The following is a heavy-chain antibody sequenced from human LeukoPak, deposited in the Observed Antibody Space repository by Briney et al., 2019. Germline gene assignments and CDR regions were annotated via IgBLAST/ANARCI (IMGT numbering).Heavy chain of an antibody. J-gene: IGHJ4*02. D-gene: IGHD4-17*01. Sequence: SETLSLTCAVSGGSISSGGYSWSWIRQPPGKGLEWIGYIYHSGSTYYNPSLKSRVTISVDRSKNQFSLKLSSVTAAGTAVYYCARVAVGRYGDYVFDYWGQGTPVTVSS. CDR2: IYHSGST. V-gene: IGHV4-30-2*01. CDR3: ARVAVGRYGDYVFDY. CDR1: GGSISSGGYS.